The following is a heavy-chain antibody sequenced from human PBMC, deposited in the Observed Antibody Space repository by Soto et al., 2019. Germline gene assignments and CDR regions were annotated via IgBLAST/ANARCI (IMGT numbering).Heavy chain of an antibody. CDR1: GFTFSSYG. V-gene: IGHV3-33*01. Sequence: QVQLVESGGGVVQPGRSLRLSCAASGFTFSSYGMHWVRQAPGKGLEWVAVIWYDGSNKYYADSVKGRFTISRDNSKNTLYLQMNSLRAEDTAVYYCARDIGPAYYYYYGMDVWGQGTTVTVSS. CDR2: IWYDGSNK. CDR3: ARDIGPAYYYYYGMDV. D-gene: IGHD3-10*01. J-gene: IGHJ6*02.